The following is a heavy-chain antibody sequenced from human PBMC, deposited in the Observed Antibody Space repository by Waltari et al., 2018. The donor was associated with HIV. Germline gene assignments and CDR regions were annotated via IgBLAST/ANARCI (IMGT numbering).Heavy chain of an antibody. CDR3: ARNLEVAAAGGGVDY. J-gene: IGHJ4*02. V-gene: IGHV3-74*01. CDR1: GFTFSSYW. CDR2: SNSDGSST. Sequence: EVQLVESGGGLVQPGGSLRLSCAASGFTFSSYWMHWVRQAPGKGLVWVSRSNSDGSSTSYADSVKGRVTISRDNAKNTLYLQMNSLRAEDTAVYYCARNLEVAAAGGGVDYWGQGTLVTVSS. D-gene: IGHD6-13*01.